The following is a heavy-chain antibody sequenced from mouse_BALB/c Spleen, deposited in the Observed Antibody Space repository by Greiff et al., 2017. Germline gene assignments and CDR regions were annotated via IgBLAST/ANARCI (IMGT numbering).Heavy chain of an antibody. J-gene: IGHJ1*01. CDR2: ISSGSSTI. D-gene: IGHD2-3*01. Sequence: EVHLVESGGGLVQPGGSRKLSCAASGFTFSSFGMHWVRQAPEKGLEWVAYISSGSSTIYYADTVKGRFTISRDNPKNTLFLQMTSLRSEDTAMYYCARDGYYWYFDVWGAGTTVTVSS. CDR3: ARDGYYWYFDV. V-gene: IGHV5-17*02. CDR1: GFTFSSFG.